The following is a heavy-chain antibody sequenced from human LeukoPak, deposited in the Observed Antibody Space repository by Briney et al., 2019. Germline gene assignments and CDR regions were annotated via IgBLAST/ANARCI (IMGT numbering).Heavy chain of an antibody. CDR2: ISAYNGNT. D-gene: IGHD2-2*01. V-gene: IGHV1-18*01. CDR3: ARDSGVVPAAIPDY. J-gene: IGHJ4*02. Sequence: VASVKVSCKASGYTFTSYGISWVRQAPGQGLEWMGWISAYNGNTNYAQKLQGRVTMTTDTSSSTAYMELRSLRSDDTAVYYCARDSGVVPAAIPDYWGQGTLVTVSS. CDR1: GYTFTSYG.